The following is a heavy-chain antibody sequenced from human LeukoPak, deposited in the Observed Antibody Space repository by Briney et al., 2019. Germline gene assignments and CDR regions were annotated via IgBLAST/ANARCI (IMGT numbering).Heavy chain of an antibody. CDR3: AKDRMDPVNY. CDR2: IFPSGGEI. CDR1: GFTFTNYG. Sequence: WGTLRLSCAASGFTFTNYGMSWVRQAPGKGLEWVSSIFPSGGEIHYADPVRGRFTISRDNSKSTLSLQMNSLRAEDTALYYCAKDRMDPVNYWGQGTLVTVSS. D-gene: IGHD2-2*03. V-gene: IGHV3-23*01. J-gene: IGHJ4*02.